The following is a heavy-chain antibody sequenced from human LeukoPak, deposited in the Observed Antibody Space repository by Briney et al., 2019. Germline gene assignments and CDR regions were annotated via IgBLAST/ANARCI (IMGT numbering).Heavy chain of an antibody. Sequence: GGSLRLSCAASGFTFSNYAMSWVRQAPGKGLEWVSAITSSGGNTYYADSVKGRFTISRDNSKNTVFLQMNSLRAEDTAVYCCAKWGDYDVLTGYYVSDYWGQGTLVTVSS. CDR1: GFTFSNYA. D-gene: IGHD3-9*01. CDR3: AKWGDYDVLTGYYVSDY. CDR2: ITSSGGNT. J-gene: IGHJ4*02. V-gene: IGHV3-23*01.